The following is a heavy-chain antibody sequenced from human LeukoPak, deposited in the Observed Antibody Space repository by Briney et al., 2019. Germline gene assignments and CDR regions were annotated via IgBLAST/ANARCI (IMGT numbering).Heavy chain of an antibody. CDR2: ISSSSSYI. Sequence: GGSLRLSCAASGFSFISYSMNWVRQAPGKGLEWVSSISSSSSYIYYADSVKGRFTISRDNAKNSLYLQMNSLRAEDTAVYYCARDFQDIVPDSAIGYNDYWGQGTLVTVSS. J-gene: IGHJ4*02. D-gene: IGHD2-8*01. V-gene: IGHV3-21*01. CDR1: GFSFISYS. CDR3: ARDFQDIVPDSAIGYNDY.